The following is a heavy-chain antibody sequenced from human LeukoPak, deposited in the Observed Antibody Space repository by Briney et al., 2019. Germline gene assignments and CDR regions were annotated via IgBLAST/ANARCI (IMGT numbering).Heavy chain of an antibody. J-gene: IGHJ4*02. CDR2: IYHSGST. Sequence: SETLSLTCTVSGVSISSSNSYWGWIRQPPGKGLEWIGSIYHSGSTYYNPSLKSRVTISVDTSKNQFSLKLSSVTAADTAVYYCARGFPYYDSSGYYYYWGQGTLVTVSS. CDR3: ARGFPYYDSSGYYYY. V-gene: IGHV4-39*07. CDR1: GVSISSSNSY. D-gene: IGHD3-22*01.